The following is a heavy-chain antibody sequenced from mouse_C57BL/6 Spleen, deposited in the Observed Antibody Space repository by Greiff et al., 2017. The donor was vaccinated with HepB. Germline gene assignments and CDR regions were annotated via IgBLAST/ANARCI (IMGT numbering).Heavy chain of an antibody. CDR3: VREWGPHYYGSSGFAY. CDR2: IRSKSNNYAT. J-gene: IGHJ3*01. CDR1: GFSFNTYA. Sequence: EVMLVESGGGLVQPKGSLKLSCAASGFSFNTYAMNWVRQAPGKGLEWVARIRSKSNNYATYYADSVKDRFTISKDDSESMLYLQMNNLKTENTAMYYCVREWGPHYYGSSGFAYWGQGTLVTVSA. V-gene: IGHV10-1*01. D-gene: IGHD1-1*01.